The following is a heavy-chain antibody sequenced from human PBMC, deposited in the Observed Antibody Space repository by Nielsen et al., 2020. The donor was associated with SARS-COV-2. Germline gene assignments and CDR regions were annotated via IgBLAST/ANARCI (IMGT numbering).Heavy chain of an antibody. Sequence: SETLSLTCAVSGGSITTYYWHWIRQSPGKGLEWTGYIYYSGNTNYNPSLKSRVTISVDKSKNQFSLRLISVTAADTAVYYCARLLTNTGNYFRFDPWGQGTLVTVSS. J-gene: IGHJ5*02. D-gene: IGHD1-26*01. V-gene: IGHV4-59*12. CDR1: GGSITTYY. CDR2: IYYSGNT. CDR3: ARLLTNTGNYFRFDP.